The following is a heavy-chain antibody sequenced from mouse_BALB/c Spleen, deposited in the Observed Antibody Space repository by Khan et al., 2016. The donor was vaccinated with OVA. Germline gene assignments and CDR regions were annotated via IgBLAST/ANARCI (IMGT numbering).Heavy chain of an antibody. CDR3: ARNYDYDEGLAY. D-gene: IGHD2-4*01. CDR1: GFSLTTYG. Sequence: QVQLKQSGPGLVQPSQSLSITCTVSGFSLTTYGVHWVRQSPGKGLEWLGVIWSGGSTDYNAAFISRLSISKDSSKSQVFLKMNSLQANDTAIYSCARNYDYDEGLAYWGQGTLVTVSA. J-gene: IGHJ3*01. CDR2: IWSGGST. V-gene: IGHV2-2*02.